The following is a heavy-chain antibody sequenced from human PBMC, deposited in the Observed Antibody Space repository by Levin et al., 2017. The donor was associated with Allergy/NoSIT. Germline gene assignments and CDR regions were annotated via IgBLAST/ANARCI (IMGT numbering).Heavy chain of an antibody. V-gene: IGHV3-74*03. J-gene: IGHJ4*02. CDR2: INGDGSST. CDR3: ARETTVTNRGFDY. D-gene: IGHD4-17*01. CDR1: GFTFSSYW. Sequence: LSGGSLRLSCAASGFTFSSYWMHWVRQAPGKGLVWVSRINGDGSSTTYADSVKGRFTVSRDNAKDTLYLQMNSLRAEDTAVYYCARETTVTNRGFDYWGQGTLVTVSS.